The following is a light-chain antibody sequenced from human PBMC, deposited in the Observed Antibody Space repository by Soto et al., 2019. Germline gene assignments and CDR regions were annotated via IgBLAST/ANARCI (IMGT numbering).Light chain of an antibody. CDR3: QQSYSTPRT. Sequence: DIQMTQSPSSLYAYVGDRVTITCRASQYINTYLNWFQQKPGKAPELLIYAASSLQGGVPSRFSGSGSGTDFTLTISSLQPEDFATYYCQQSYSTPRTFGLGTKVEIK. CDR2: AAS. CDR1: QYINTY. J-gene: IGKJ1*01. V-gene: IGKV1-39*01.